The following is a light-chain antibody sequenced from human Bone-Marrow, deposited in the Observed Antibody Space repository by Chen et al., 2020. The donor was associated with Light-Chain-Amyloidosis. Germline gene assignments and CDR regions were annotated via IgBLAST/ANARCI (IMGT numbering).Light chain of an antibody. CDR1: SSDVGAYNY. J-gene: IGLJ2*01. V-gene: IGLV2-11*01. Sequence: QSALTQPRSVSGSPGQSVTISCTGTSSDVGAYNYVSWYQQHPDKAPELILYDVNKRHSGVPDRFSGSKSGNTASLTISGLQAEDEGDYDCGSYTGRYSVVFGGGTKLTVL. CDR2: DVN. CDR3: GSYTGRYSVV.